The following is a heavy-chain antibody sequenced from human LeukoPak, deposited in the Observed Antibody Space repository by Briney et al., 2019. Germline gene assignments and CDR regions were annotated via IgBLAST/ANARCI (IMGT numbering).Heavy chain of an antibody. CDR1: GGSISSSNW. D-gene: IGHD3-3*01. CDR3: ARVIESDFGVVIMLNNWFDP. J-gene: IGHJ5*02. V-gene: IGHV4-4*02. Sequence: PSETLSLTCAVSGGSISSSNWWSWVRPPPRKGLEWIGEIYHNGSTNYNRSLKSRVTISVDKSKNQFSLKLSSVTAADTAVYYCARVIESDFGVVIMLNNWFDPWGQGTLVTVSS. CDR2: IYHNGST.